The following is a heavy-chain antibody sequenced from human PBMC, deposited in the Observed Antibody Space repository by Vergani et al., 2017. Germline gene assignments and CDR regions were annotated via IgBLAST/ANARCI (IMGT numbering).Heavy chain of an antibody. CDR2: IYAGDSDV. J-gene: IGHJ5*02. CDR1: GYSITNYW. D-gene: IGHD3-3*01. Sequence: EVQLVQSGAEVKKPGESLTISCQGSGYSITNYWIVWVRQRPGKGLEWMGIIYAGDSDVRYSPSFQGQVTMSVDKSLSTAYLQWSSLKASDTATYYCAKTHDFSSLYSSYNWFDPWGQGTQITVSS. CDR3: AKTHDFSSLYSSYNWFDP. V-gene: IGHV5-51*03.